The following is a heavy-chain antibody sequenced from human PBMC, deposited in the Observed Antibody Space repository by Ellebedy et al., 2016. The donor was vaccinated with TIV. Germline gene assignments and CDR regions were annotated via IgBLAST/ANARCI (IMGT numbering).Heavy chain of an antibody. CDR1: GYTFIFST. V-gene: IGHV1-3*04. J-gene: IGHJ1*01. CDR2: INTGNGNT. D-gene: IGHD6-19*01. CDR3: ARQVAGTSKYFQN. Sequence: AASVKVSCKTSGYTFIFSTIHWVRQAPGQGLEWLGWINTGNGNTKYSQKFKGRVTITRETSASTVYMEMNSLGSEDTAVYYCARQVAGTSKYFQNWGQGTLVIVSS.